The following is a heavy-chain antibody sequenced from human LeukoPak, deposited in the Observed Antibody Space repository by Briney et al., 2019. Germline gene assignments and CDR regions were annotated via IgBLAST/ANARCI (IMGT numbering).Heavy chain of an antibody. Sequence: GGSLRLSCAVSGLTFSDYWMHWVRQASGKGLVWVSRISNDGTSTSYADSVKGRFTISRDNAKNTLYLQMNSLRGEDTAVYYCARDRLPYYYDSSGPGAFDIWGQGTMVTVSS. J-gene: IGHJ3*02. V-gene: IGHV3-74*01. CDR3: ARDRLPYYYDSSGPGAFDI. CDR1: GLTFSDYW. CDR2: ISNDGTST. D-gene: IGHD3-22*01.